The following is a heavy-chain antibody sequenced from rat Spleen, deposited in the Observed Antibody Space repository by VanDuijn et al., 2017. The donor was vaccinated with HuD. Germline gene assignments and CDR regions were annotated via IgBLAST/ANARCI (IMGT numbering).Heavy chain of an antibody. CDR1: GFTFSDYY. CDR3: ARHPPITMGVMDA. Sequence: EVQLVESDGGLVQPGRSLKLSCAASGFTFSDYYMAWIRQAPGKGLEWVASITNTGGSIYYPDSVKGRFTISRVNAQSTLYLQRDSLRSEDTATYYCARHPPITMGVMDAWGQGASVTVSS. D-gene: IGHD1-12*01. J-gene: IGHJ4*01. V-gene: IGHV5-25*01. CDR2: ITNTGGSI.